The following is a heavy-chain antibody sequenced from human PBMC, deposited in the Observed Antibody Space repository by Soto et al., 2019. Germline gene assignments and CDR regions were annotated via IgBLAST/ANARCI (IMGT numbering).Heavy chain of an antibody. Sequence: QLQLQESGPGLVKPSETLSLTCTVSGGSISSSSYYWGWIRQPPGKGLEWIGGVDYSGSTYCNPSLKRRVTMSVDTSKNQFSLKLRSVTAADTAVYYCARHAPKLLWFGELLSISGGVAFDLWGQGTMVPVSS. CDR2: VDYSGST. J-gene: IGHJ3*01. CDR3: ARHAPKLLWFGELLSISGGVAFDL. V-gene: IGHV4-39*01. D-gene: IGHD3-10*01. CDR1: GGSISSSSYY.